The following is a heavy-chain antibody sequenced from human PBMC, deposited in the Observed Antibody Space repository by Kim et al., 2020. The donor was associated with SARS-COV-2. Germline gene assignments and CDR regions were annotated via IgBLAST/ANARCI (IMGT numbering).Heavy chain of an antibody. D-gene: IGHD6-19*01. CDR1: GFTFSSYG. V-gene: IGHV3-33*05. CDR3: ARDRWGAVAGNVIYYYGMDV. J-gene: IGHJ6*02. Sequence: GGSLRLSCAASGFTFSSYGMHWVRQAPGKGLEWVAVISYDGSNKYYADSVKGRFTISRDNSKNMLYLQMNSLRAEDTAVYYCARDRWGAVAGNVIYYYGMDVWGQGTTVTVSS. CDR2: ISYDGSNK.